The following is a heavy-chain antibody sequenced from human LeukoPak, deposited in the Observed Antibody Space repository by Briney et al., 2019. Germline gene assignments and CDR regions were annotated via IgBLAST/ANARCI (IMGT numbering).Heavy chain of an antibody. J-gene: IGHJ3*02. CDR3: ARALLKYGSGSYWDDAFDI. Sequence: GGSLRLSCAASGFTFSDYYMSWIRQAPGKGLEWVSYISSSGSTIYYADSVKGRFTISRDNAKNSLYPQMNSLRAEDTAVYYCARALLKYGSGSYWDDAFDIWGQGTMVTVSS. V-gene: IGHV3-11*01. D-gene: IGHD3-10*01. CDR2: ISSSGSTI. CDR1: GFTFSDYY.